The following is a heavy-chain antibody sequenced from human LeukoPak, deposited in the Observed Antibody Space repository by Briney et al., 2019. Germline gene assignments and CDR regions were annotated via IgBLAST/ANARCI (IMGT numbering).Heavy chain of an antibody. CDR3: ARGNWAYDSSGYSAFDI. D-gene: IGHD3-22*01. V-gene: IGHV5-51*01. CDR2: IYPGDSDT. J-gene: IGHJ3*02. CDR1: GYSFTSYW. Sequence: GESLKISCKGSGYSFTSYWIGWVRQMPGKGLEWMGIIYPGDSDTRYSPSSQGQVTISADKSISTAYLQWSSLKASDTAMYYCARGNWAYDSSGYSAFDIWGQGTMVTVSS.